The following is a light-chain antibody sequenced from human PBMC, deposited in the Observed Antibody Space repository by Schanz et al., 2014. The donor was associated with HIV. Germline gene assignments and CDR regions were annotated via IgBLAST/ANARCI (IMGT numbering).Light chain of an antibody. CDR2: EVS. V-gene: IGLV2-8*01. CDR1: SSDVGGYNY. CDR3: CSYAGSSTWV. Sequence: QSALTQPPSASGSPGQSVTISCTGTSSDVGGYNYVSWYQQHPGKAPKLMIYEVSERPSGVPDRFSGSKSGNTASLTVSGLQADDEADYYCCSYAGSSTWVFGGGTKVTVL. J-gene: IGLJ3*02.